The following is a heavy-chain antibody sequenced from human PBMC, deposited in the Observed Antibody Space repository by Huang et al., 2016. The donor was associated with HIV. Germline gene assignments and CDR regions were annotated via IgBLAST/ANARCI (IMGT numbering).Heavy chain of an antibody. J-gene: IGHJ1*01. CDR3: ARRGTGVVRPSVFEF. Sequence: QLQLQESGPRLLKPSETLSLTYTVSGISISSDIHCWDWLRQSPGKGLEWIGSVYYSGSTSYNPSLASRATVSGFTSKDQFSLQLTSVTATDTAVYYCARRGTGVVRPSVFEFWGRGTLVTVSS. CDR2: VYYSGST. V-gene: IGHV4-39*01. CDR1: GISISSDIHC. D-gene: IGHD3-3*02.